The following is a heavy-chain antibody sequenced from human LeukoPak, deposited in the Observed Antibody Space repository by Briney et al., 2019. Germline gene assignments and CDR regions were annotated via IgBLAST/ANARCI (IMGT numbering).Heavy chain of an antibody. V-gene: IGHV3-48*03. J-gene: IGHJ4*02. CDR1: GSTFSSYD. Sequence: GGSLRLSCAASGSTFSSYDMNWVRQAPGKGLEWVSYISSSGSTIYYADSVKGRFTISRDNAKNSLYLQMNSLRAEDTAVYYCARLLWFGEWVDYWGQGTPVTVSS. D-gene: IGHD3-10*01. CDR3: ARLLWFGEWVDY. CDR2: ISSSGSTI.